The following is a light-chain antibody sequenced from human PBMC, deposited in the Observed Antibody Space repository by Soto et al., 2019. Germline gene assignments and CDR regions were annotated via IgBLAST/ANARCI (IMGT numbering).Light chain of an antibody. V-gene: IGKV3-15*01. CDR3: HQYNNWPHT. Sequence: EIVMTQPPATLSVSPGERVTLSCRASQSVGTNLAWYQQRPGRAPRLLIYAASTRATDIPARFSGRGSGTEFSLTVSTLQSEDFAVYYCHQYNNWPHTFGQGTKVDIK. CDR1: QSVGTN. J-gene: IGKJ2*01. CDR2: AAS.